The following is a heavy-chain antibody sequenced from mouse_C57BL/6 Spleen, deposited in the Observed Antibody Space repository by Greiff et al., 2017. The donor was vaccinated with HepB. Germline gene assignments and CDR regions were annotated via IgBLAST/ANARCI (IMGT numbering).Heavy chain of an antibody. CDR1: GYTFTDYE. V-gene: IGHV1-15*01. CDR3: TRWGFAY. CDR2: IDPETGGT. Sequence: QVQLQQSGAELVRPGASVTLSCKASGYTFTDYEMHWVKQTPVHGLEWIGAIDPETGGTAYNQKFKGKAILTADKSSSTAYMELRSLPSEDSAVYYCTRWGFAYWGQGTLVTVSA. J-gene: IGHJ3*01.